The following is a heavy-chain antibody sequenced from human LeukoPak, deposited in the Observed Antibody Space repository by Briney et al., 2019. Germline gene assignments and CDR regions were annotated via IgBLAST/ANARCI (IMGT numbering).Heavy chain of an antibody. Sequence: PSETLSLTCTVSGGSVSSGSYYWSWIRQHPGEGLEWIGYIYYSGSTNYNPSLKSRVTISVDTSKNQFSLKLSSVTAADTAVFYCARVASGYDVFDIWGQGTMVTVSS. CDR2: IYYSGST. CDR1: GGSVSSGSYY. D-gene: IGHD3-3*01. J-gene: IGHJ3*02. V-gene: IGHV4-61*01. CDR3: ARVASGYDVFDI.